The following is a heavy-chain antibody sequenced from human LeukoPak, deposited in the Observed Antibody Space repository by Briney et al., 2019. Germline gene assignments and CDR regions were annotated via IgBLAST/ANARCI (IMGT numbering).Heavy chain of an antibody. J-gene: IGHJ4*02. Sequence: GGSLRLSCAASGFTFSSYDMSWVRQAPGKGLEWVSSISGSGGSTYSADSVKGRFTISRDNSKNTLYLQMDSLRAEDTAVYYCAKGTSAGSRYCFDYWGQGTRVTVSS. CDR2: ISGSGGST. D-gene: IGHD2-15*01. CDR1: GFTFSSYD. V-gene: IGHV3-23*01. CDR3: AKGTSAGSRYCFDY.